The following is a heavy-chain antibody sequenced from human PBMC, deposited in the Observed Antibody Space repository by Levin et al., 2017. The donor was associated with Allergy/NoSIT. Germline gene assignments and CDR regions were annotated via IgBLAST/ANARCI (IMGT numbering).Heavy chain of an antibody. D-gene: IGHD2-2*01. CDR3: AKGYCSSTSCYHYYYYYGMDV. CDR1: GFTFSSYG. J-gene: IGHJ6*02. V-gene: IGHV3-30*18. Sequence: PGGSLRLSCAASGFTFSSYGMHWVRQAPGKGLEWVAVISYDGSNKYYADSVKGRFTISRDNSKNTLYLQMNSLRAEDTAVYYCAKGYCSSTSCYHYYYYYGMDVWGQGTTVTVSS. CDR2: ISYDGSNK.